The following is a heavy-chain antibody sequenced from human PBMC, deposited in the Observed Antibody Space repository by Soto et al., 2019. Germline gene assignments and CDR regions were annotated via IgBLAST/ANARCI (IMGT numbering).Heavy chain of an antibody. CDR1: GGTFSSYA. D-gene: IGHD2-21*01. CDR3: ARQGGGGAQLGDCGL. J-gene: IGHJ4*02. Sequence: QVQLVQSGAEVKKPGSSVKVSCKASGGTFSSYAISWVRQAPGQGLEWMGGIIPIFGTANYAQKLQGRVTINADESTSTAYMELSSLRSEDTAVYYCARQGGGGAQLGDCGLWGQGTLVTVSS. V-gene: IGHV1-69*01. CDR2: IIPIFGTA.